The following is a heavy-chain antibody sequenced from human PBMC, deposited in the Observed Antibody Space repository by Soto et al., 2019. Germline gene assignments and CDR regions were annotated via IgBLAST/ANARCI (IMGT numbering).Heavy chain of an antibody. V-gene: IGHV3-11*01. CDR2: ISRSGSPI. J-gene: IGHJ5*02. D-gene: IGHD4-17*01. Sequence: QVQLVESGGGLVKPGGSLRLSCAASGFTFRDYYMSWIRQAPGKGLEWVSYISRSGSPIYYADLVKGRFTIARENAKNSLYLQMNSLRAEDTAVYYCARDVRDYGDVQDWFDPWGQGTLVTVSS. CDR1: GFTFRDYY. CDR3: ARDVRDYGDVQDWFDP.